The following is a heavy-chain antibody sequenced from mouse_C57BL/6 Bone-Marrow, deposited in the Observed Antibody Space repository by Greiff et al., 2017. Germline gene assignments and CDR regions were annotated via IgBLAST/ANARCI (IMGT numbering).Heavy chain of an antibody. CDR2: ISGGGGNT. CDR1: GFTFSSYT. V-gene: IGHV5-9*01. CDR3: ARHDPFDY. Sequence: VQRVESGGGLVKPGGSLKLSCAASGFTFSSYTMSWVRQTPEKRLEWVATISGGGGNTYYPDSVKGRFTISRDNAKNTLYLQMSSLRSEDTALYYCARHDPFDYWGQGTTLTVSS. J-gene: IGHJ2*01.